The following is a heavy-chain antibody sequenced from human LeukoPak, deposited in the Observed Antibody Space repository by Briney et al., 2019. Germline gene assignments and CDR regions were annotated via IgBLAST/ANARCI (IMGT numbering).Heavy chain of an antibody. CDR3: SRNPPGYRDDGSCSVRDV. CDR2: IYYSGKA. V-gene: IGHV4-39*01. Sequence: SETLSLTCNVSDDAISRTSYSWGWIRQPPGKGLEWIGSIYYSGKALYNPSLMSRVSISVDTSKSQFSLKLSSVTAADTAVYYCSRNPPGYRDDGSCSVRDVWGTGTTVTVTS. D-gene: IGHD2-15*01. CDR1: DDAISRTSYS. J-gene: IGHJ6*04.